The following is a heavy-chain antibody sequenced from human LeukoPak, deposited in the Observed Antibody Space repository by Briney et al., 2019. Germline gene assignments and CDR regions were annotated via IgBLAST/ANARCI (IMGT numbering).Heavy chain of an antibody. CDR1: GFTLSSFT. D-gene: IGHD2-15*01. CDR3: ARSSDRYGMDV. CDR2: ISSGTSYI. V-gene: IGHV3-21*01. J-gene: IGHJ6*02. Sequence: GGSLRLSCAASGFTLSSFTMNWVRQAPGKGLEWASSISSGTSYIYYADSVKGRFTISRDNAKNSLYLQMNSLRAEDTAVYYCARSSDRYGMDVWGQGTTVTVSS.